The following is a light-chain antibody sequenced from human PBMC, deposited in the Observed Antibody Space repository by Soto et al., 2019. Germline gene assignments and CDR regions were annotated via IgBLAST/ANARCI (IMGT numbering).Light chain of an antibody. CDR2: DAS. J-gene: IGKJ1*01. V-gene: IGKV3-11*01. CDR1: QSVSSY. Sequence: EIVLTQSPATLSLSPGERATLSCRASQSVSSYLAWYQQKPGQAPRLLIYDASKRVTGIPARFTGSGSGTDFTLTISSLEPEDFVVYYCQQRSNWPPTWTFGQGTKVEIK. CDR3: QQRSNWPPTWT.